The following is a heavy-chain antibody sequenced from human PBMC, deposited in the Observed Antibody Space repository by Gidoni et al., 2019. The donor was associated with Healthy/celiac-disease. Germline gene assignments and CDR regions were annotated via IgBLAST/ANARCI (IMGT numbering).Heavy chain of an antibody. Sequence: EVQLLESGGGWVQPGRSLRHSCAAAGFTFDDYAMHCVRQAPGKGLEWVAGISGTSGIIGYADSVKGRFTISRDNAKNSLYLQMNSLRAEDTDLYYCAKDIGGAYSGSYGYGGQGTLVTV. J-gene: IGHJ4*02. CDR1: GFTFDDYA. CDR2: ISGTSGII. V-gene: IGHV3-9*01. D-gene: IGHD1-26*01. CDR3: AKDIGGAYSGSYGY.